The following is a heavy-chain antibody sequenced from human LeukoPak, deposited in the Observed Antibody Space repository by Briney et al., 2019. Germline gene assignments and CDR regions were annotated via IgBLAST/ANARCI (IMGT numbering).Heavy chain of an antibody. V-gene: IGHV3-23*01. CDR2: ISPSGDRT. CDR1: GFIFSSYA. D-gene: IGHD3-22*01. J-gene: IGHJ4*02. CDR3: AIMHGYYDGSGFWVQ. Sequence: GGSLRLSCSPSGFIFSSYAMSWVRQAPGEGLEWVSFISPSGDRTSTADSVEGRFTISRDNTRNTLYLQMNSLRDEDTDVYYCAIMHGYYDGSGFWVQWGQGTLVAVSS.